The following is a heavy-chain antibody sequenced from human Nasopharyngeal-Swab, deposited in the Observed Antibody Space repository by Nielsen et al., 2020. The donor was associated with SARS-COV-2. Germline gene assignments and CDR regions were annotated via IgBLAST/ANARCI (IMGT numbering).Heavy chain of an antibody. CDR3: AFGHHG. D-gene: IGHD1-14*01. J-gene: IGHJ4*02. Sequence: GESPKISCAASGFTFGTYSMNWVRPAPGKGLEWVSSISGSSSYIYYADSVKGRFTISRDNAKNSLYLQMNSLRAEDTAVYYCAFGHHGWGQGIMVTVSS. CDR2: ISGSSSYI. CDR1: GFTFGTYS. V-gene: IGHV3-21*01.